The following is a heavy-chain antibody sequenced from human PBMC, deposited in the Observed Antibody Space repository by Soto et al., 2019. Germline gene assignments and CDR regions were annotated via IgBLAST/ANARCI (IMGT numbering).Heavy chain of an antibody. Sequence: SETLSLTCTVSGGSISGSSYHWGWIRQPPGKGLEWIGSINYSGSTYYDPSLKSRVTISVDTSKNQFSLKLSSVTAADTAVYYCARHPGMDVWGQGTTVTVS. V-gene: IGHV4-39*01. CDR2: INYSGST. CDR1: GGSISGSSYH. J-gene: IGHJ6*02. CDR3: ARHPGMDV.